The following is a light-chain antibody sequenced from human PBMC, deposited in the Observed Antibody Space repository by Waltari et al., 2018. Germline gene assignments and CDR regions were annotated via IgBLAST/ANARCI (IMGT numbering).Light chain of an antibody. CDR2: EVT. J-gene: IGLJ2*01. CDR3: CSYTSIGPVF. Sequence: QSALTQPASVSGSPGQSIAISCIGTSSDVGANNFLSWYQQHPGRAPKLMIHEVTKRPSGVSTRFSGSKSGNTASLTISGLQAEDEADYYCCSYTSIGPVFIGGGTKVTVL. V-gene: IGLV2-23*02. CDR1: SSDVGANNF.